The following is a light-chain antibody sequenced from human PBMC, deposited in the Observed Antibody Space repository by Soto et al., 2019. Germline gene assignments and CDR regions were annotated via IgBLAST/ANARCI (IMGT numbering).Light chain of an antibody. V-gene: IGLV1-44*01. CDR2: SNS. Sequence: QSVLTQPPSASGTPGQGVVISCSGGASNIGRKSVNWYQHLPGMAPKLLIYSNSHRPSGVPDRFSGSKSGISASLAISGLQSDDEADYYCAAWDESLNGVVFGGGTKLTVL. CDR1: ASNIGRKS. CDR3: AAWDESLNGVV. J-gene: IGLJ2*01.